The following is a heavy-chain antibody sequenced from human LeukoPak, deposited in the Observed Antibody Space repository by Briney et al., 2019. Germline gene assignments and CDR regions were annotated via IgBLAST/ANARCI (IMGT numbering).Heavy chain of an antibody. CDR1: GGSISSSSYY. J-gene: IGHJ4*02. CDR2: IYYSGST. D-gene: IGHD2-15*01. V-gene: IGHV4-39*07. Sequence: SETLSLTCTVSGGSISSSSYYWGWIRQPPGKGLEWIGNIYYSGSTYYNPSLKSRVAISVDTSKNQFSLKLSSVTAADTAVYYCARATYCSGGSCYPFPDYWGQGTLVTVSS. CDR3: ARATYCSGGSCYPFPDY.